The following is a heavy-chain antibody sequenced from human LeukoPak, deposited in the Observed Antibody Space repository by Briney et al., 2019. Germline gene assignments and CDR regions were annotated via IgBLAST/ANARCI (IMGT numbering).Heavy chain of an antibody. J-gene: IGHJ4*02. CDR2: INPNSGGT. Sequence: GASVKVSCKASGYTFTGYYMHWVRQAPGQGLEWMGWINPNSGGTNYAQKFQGRVTMTRDTSINTAYMELSRLRSDDTAVYYCARGSAYSSSWSHFDYWGQGTLVTVSS. D-gene: IGHD6-13*01. V-gene: IGHV1-2*02. CDR1: GYTFTGYY. CDR3: ARGSAYSSSWSHFDY.